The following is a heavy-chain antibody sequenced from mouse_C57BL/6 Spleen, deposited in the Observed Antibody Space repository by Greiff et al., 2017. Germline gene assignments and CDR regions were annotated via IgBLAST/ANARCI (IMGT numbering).Heavy chain of an antibody. CDR3: ARGYGSSYSWFAY. Sequence: VQLQQSGPELVKPGASVTISCKASGHSFTGYYMHWVKQSHGNILDWIGSIYPYYGVSSYNQKFKGKATLTVDKSSSTAYMELRSRTSEDSAVYYCARGYGSSYSWFAYWGQGTLVTVAA. D-gene: IGHD1-1*01. J-gene: IGHJ3*01. CDR1: GHSFTGYY. V-gene: IGHV1-31*01. CDR2: IYPYYGVS.